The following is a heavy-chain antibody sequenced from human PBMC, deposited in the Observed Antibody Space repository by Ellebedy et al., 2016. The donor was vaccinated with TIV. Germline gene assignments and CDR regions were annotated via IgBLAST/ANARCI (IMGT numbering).Heavy chain of an antibody. CDR1: GGSITGYY. V-gene: IGHV4-59*12. Sequence: SETLSLTCSVSGGSITGYYWNWIRQSPGKGLEWIGFVFHNGRSKYNPSLESRLTLSVDTSKNQFSLKLSSVTAADTAVYYCARGRRTPRSWFDPWGQGTLVTVSS. CDR3: ARGRRTPRSWFDP. J-gene: IGHJ5*02. CDR2: VFHNGRS.